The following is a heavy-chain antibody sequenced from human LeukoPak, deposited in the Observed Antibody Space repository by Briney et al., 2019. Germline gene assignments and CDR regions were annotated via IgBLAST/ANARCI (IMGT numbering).Heavy chain of an antibody. CDR2: TSSSSTNT. V-gene: IGHV3-48*04. Sequence: PVGSLRLSCAASGFTFSSYAMHWVRQAPGKGLEWVSYTSSSSTNTNYADSVKGRFTISRDNAKNSLSLQMNSLRAEDTAVYYCARGIPKTYCTSTSCYINWFDPWGQGTLVIVSS. D-gene: IGHD2-2*02. CDR1: GFTFSSYA. CDR3: ARGIPKTYCTSTSCYINWFDP. J-gene: IGHJ5*02.